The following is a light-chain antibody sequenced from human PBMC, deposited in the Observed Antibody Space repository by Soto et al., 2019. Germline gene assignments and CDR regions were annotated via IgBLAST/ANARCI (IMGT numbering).Light chain of an antibody. CDR2: DDS. CDR3: QVWDSSSDHPGV. CDR1: NIGSKS. V-gene: IGLV3-21*02. Sequence: SYELTQPPSVSVAPGQTARITCGGNNIGSKSVHWDQQKPAQDPVLVVYDDSDRPSGIPERFSGSNSGNTATLPISRVEAGDEADDYCQVWDSSSDHPGVFGGGTKLTVL. J-gene: IGLJ2*01.